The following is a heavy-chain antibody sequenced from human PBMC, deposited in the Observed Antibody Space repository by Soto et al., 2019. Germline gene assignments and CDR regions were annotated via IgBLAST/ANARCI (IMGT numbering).Heavy chain of an antibody. CDR3: ARAGSGSYFSDFDY. J-gene: IGHJ4*02. CDR2: IYYSGST. Sequence: PSETLSLTCTVSGGSISSYYWSWIRQPPGKGLEWIGYIYYSGSTNYNPSLKSRVTISVDTSKNQFSLKLSSVTAADTAVYYCARAGSGSYFSDFDYWGQGTLVTVSS. V-gene: IGHV4-59*01. D-gene: IGHD1-26*01. CDR1: GGSISSYY.